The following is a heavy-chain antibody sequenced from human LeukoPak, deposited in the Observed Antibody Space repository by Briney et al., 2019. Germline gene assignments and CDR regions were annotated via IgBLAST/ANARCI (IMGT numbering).Heavy chain of an antibody. V-gene: IGHV1-8*01. Sequence: AAVKVSCKASGYSFTSYDINWVRQATGQGLEWMGWMNPNSGNTGYAQKFQGRVTMSRSTSISTAYMELSSLRSEDTAVYYCARTYSSSFDYWGQGTLVTVSS. J-gene: IGHJ4*02. D-gene: IGHD6-6*01. CDR2: MNPNSGNT. CDR3: ARTYSSSFDY. CDR1: GYSFTSYD.